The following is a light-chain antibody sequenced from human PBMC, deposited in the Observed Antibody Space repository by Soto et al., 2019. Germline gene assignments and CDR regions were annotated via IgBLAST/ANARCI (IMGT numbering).Light chain of an antibody. CDR2: GSR. J-gene: IGLJ1*01. V-gene: IGLV1-40*01. CDR1: SSNIGAGYD. Sequence: SALTQPPSVSGAPGQRVTISCTGSSSNIGAGYDVHWYQQLPGTAPKLVIFGSRNRPSGVPDRFSGSKSGTSASLAISGLQAEDEADYYCQSYDSSLGGSFFGTGTKGTVL. CDR3: QSYDSSLGGSF.